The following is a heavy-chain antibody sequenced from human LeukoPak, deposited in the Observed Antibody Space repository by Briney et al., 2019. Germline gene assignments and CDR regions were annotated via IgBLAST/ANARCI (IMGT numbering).Heavy chain of an antibody. Sequence: PGGSLRLSCAASGFTFSSHAMNWVRQAPGKGLEWVSSISTDSLTIKYADFVSGQFTISRDNAEHLLFLQMNSLRAEDTAVYYCARYHSSGWSNGYYFDYWGQGTLVTVSS. V-gene: IGHV3-48*04. CDR3: ARYHSSGWSNGYYFDY. D-gene: IGHD6-19*01. J-gene: IGHJ4*02. CDR2: ISTDSLTI. CDR1: GFTFSSHA.